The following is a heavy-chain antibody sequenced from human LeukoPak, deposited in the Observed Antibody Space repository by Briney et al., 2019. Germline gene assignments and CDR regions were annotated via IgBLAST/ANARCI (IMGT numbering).Heavy chain of an antibody. J-gene: IGHJ4*02. CDR3: ARCSGGSCYAHDY. V-gene: IGHV1-2*02. D-gene: IGHD2-15*01. Sequence: ASVKVSCKASGYTFTSYDINWVRQAPGQGLEWMGWINPNSGGTNYAQKFQGRVTMTRDTSISTAYMELSRLRSDDTAVYYCARCSGGSCYAHDYWGQGTLVTVSS. CDR2: INPNSGGT. CDR1: GYTFTSYD.